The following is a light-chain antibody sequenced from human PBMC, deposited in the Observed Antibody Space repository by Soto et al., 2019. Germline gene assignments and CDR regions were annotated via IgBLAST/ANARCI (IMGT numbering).Light chain of an antibody. J-gene: IGLJ2*01. CDR3: GTWDSSLSAGV. CDR1: SSNIGSYY. Sequence: QSVLTQPPSVSATPGQTVTISCSGSSSNIGSYYVSWYQQVPGTAPKLLIHDNDRRPSGIPDRFSASKSGTSATLGITGLQTGDEADYYCGTWDSSLSAGVFGGGTKLTVL. V-gene: IGLV1-51*01. CDR2: DND.